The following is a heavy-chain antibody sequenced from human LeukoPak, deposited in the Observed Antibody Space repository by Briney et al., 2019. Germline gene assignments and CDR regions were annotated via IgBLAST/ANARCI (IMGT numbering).Heavy chain of an antibody. CDR1: GGSISSTSYY. CDR3: ARTQYSTSPEGYYYYYMDV. D-gene: IGHD6-6*01. J-gene: IGHJ6*03. V-gene: IGHV4-39*01. CDR2: IYYSGST. Sequence: SETLSLTCTVSGGSISSTSYYWGWLRQPPGKGLEWIGSIYYSGSTSYNPSLRSRVTISVDTSKVQFSLKLSSVAAADTAVYYCARTQYSTSPEGYYYYYMDVWGKGTTLTVSS.